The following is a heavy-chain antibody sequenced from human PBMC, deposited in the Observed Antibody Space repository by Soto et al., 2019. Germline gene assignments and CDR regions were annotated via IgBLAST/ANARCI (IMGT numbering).Heavy chain of an antibody. V-gene: IGHV4-39*01. CDR3: ARHFVAVVIKGWGY. Sequence: SETLSLTCTVSGGSIDRSNYYWDWIRQPPGKGLEWIGTTYYNGNAYYNPSLKSRVTMSVDTSNNQFSLKLISVTAADTAVYYCARHFVAVVIKGWGYWGQGTLVTVSS. CDR2: TYYNGNA. CDR1: GGSIDRSNYY. D-gene: IGHD3-22*01. J-gene: IGHJ4*02.